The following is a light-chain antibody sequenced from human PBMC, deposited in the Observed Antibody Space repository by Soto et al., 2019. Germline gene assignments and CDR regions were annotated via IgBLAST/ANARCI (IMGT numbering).Light chain of an antibody. Sequence: DIQMTQSPSSLSASVGDRVTITCRASQDISNYLAWYQQQTGKAPKLLIYAASTSQSGVPSRFSGSGSGTDFTLTISSLQPEDVATYYSQSHSSVPPVTFGPGTKVNL. CDR2: AAS. CDR1: QDISNY. V-gene: IGKV1-27*01. J-gene: IGKJ3*01. CDR3: QSHSSVPPVT.